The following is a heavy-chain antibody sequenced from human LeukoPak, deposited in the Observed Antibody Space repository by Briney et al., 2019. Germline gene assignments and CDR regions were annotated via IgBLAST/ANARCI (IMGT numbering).Heavy chain of an antibody. D-gene: IGHD6-19*01. V-gene: IGHV4-59*01. J-gene: IGHJ2*01. Sequence: PSETLSLTCTVSGSISNYHWSWIRQPPGKGLEWIGYIYYSWSTNYNPSLQSGVTIPVDTSKNQFSLKLTSVTAAETAVYYCARGVSSGSDLWGRGTLVTVSS. CDR3: ARGVSSGSDL. CDR1: GSISNYH. CDR2: IYYSWST.